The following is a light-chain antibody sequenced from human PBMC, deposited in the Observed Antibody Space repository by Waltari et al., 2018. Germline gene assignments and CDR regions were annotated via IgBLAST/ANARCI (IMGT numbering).Light chain of an antibody. CDR2: RSS. Sequence: EIVMTQSPATLSVSPGERATLSCRASQTVSSNLPWYQQKPGQAHRLLIMRSSTRATGIPARFSGSGSGTEFTLTISSMQSEDFAVYYCQQYNNWPPAGTFGQGTKVEIK. J-gene: IGKJ1*01. CDR3: QQYNNWPPAGT. V-gene: IGKV3-15*01. CDR1: QTVSSN.